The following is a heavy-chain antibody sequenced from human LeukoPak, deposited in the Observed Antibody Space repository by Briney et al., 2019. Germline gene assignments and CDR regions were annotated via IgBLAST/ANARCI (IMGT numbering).Heavy chain of an antibody. Sequence: GGSLRLSCAASGFTFSSYSMNWVRQAPGKGPEWVSSISASSSYINYADSVEGRFTISRDNAKNSLYLQMNSLRAEDTAVYYCARSMSYGSGAFDYWGQGTLVTVSS. CDR3: ARSMSYGSGAFDY. D-gene: IGHD3-10*01. V-gene: IGHV3-21*01. CDR1: GFTFSSYS. CDR2: ISASSSYI. J-gene: IGHJ4*02.